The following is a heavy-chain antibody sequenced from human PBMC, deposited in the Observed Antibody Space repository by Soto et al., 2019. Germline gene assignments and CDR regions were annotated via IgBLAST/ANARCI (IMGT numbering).Heavy chain of an antibody. CDR2: ISDDGSNK. CDR3: ARVHSGSSWYIDY. D-gene: IGHD6-13*01. J-gene: IGHJ4*02. V-gene: IGHV3-30-3*01. CDR1: GFTFSSYA. Sequence: QVQLVESGGGVVQPGRSLRLSCAASGFTFSSYAMHWVRQAPGKGLEWVAVISDDGSNKYYADSVKGRFTISRDNSKNTLYLQMNSLRAEDTAVYYCARVHSGSSWYIDYWGQGTLVTVSS.